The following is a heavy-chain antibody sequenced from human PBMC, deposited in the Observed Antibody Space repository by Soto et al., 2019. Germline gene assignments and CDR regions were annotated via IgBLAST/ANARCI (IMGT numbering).Heavy chain of an antibody. D-gene: IGHD3-10*01. CDR3: AKEWAYGSGSFDY. J-gene: IGHJ4*02. V-gene: IGHV3-30*18. CDR1: GFTFSSYG. CDR2: ISYDGSNK. Sequence: QVQLVESGGGVVQPGRSLRLSCAASGFTFSSYGMHWVRQAPGKGLEWVAVISYDGSNKYYADSVKGRFTISRDNSKNTLYLQRNSLRAEDTAVYYCAKEWAYGSGSFDYWGQGTLVTVSS.